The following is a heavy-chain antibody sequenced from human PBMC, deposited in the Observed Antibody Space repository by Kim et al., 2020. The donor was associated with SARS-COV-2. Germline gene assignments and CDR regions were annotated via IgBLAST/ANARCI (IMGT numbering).Heavy chain of an antibody. Sequence: GGSLRLSCAASGFTFSSYGMHWVRQAPGKGLEWVAVISYDGSNKYYADSVKGRFTISRDNSKNTLYLQMNSLRAEDTAVYYCAKDGSYYGSGSSPYHYYYYYMDVWGKGTTVTVSS. J-gene: IGHJ6*03. CDR1: GFTFSSYG. CDR3: AKDGSYYGSGSSPYHYYYYYMDV. CDR2: ISYDGSNK. V-gene: IGHV3-30*18. D-gene: IGHD3-10*01.